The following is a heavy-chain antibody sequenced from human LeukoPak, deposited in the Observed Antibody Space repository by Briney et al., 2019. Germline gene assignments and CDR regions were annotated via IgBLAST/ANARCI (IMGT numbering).Heavy chain of an antibody. CDR2: IYTSGNT. CDR1: GDSIDSHY. CDR3: ARAQRGFTGFEYYFYYNMDV. V-gene: IGHV4-4*07. D-gene: IGHD5-12*01. J-gene: IGHJ6*03. Sequence: SETLSLTCTVSGDSIDSHYWSWIRQPAGEGLEWIGHIYTSGNTNYNPSLKSRITMSVDTSKNQSSLNLSSVTAADTAVYYCARAQRGFTGFEYYFYYNMDVWGKGTTVTVSS.